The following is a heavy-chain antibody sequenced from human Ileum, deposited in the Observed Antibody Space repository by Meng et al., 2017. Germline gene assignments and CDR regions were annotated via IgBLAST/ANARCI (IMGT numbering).Heavy chain of an antibody. CDR1: GFTLSNYA. CDR3: AKDRIAGSTGIDY. D-gene: IGHD4-11*01. J-gene: IGHJ4*02. Sequence: GESLKISCAASGFTLSNYAMSWVRQAPGKGLEWVSLMTPSGSSTYYADSVEGRFTISRDSSTSTLYLQMNSLRAEDTAVYYCAKDRIAGSTGIDYWGQGTVVTVSS. CDR2: MTPSGSST. V-gene: IGHV3-23*01.